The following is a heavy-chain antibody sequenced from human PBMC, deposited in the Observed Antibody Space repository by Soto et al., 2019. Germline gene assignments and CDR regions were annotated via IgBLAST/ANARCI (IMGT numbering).Heavy chain of an antibody. J-gene: IGHJ3*01. V-gene: IGHV4-34*01. D-gene: IGHD1-26*01. Sequence: QVQLQQWGAGLLKPPETLSLTCAVSGGSLRGYYWSWIRQSPGKGLEWIGEINYSGGTNYNPSLKSRVTISVDTSKSQFSLRLISLTAADTAVYSCAKSATVGAANFDVWGQGTMVTVSA. CDR1: GGSLRGYY. CDR3: AKSATVGAANFDV. CDR2: INYSGGT.